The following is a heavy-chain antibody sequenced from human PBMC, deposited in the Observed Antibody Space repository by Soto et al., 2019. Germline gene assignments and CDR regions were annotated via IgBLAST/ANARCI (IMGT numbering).Heavy chain of an antibody. J-gene: IGHJ6*04. CDR1: GGSISSSSYY. CDR3: ASFRQYYDFSPSLFGVSVPWGRGHNQDG. CDR2: IYYSGST. Sequence: PSETLSLTCTVSGGSISSSSYYWGWIRQPPGKGLEWIGSIYYSGSTYYNPSLKSRVTISVDTSKNQFSLKLSSVTAADTAVYYCASFRQYYDFSPSLFGVSVPWGRGHNQDGWGKGTTVTVSS. D-gene: IGHD3-3*01. V-gene: IGHV4-39*01.